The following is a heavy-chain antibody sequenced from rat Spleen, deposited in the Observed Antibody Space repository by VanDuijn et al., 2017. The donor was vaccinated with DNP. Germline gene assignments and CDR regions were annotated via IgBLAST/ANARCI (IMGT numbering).Heavy chain of an antibody. Sequence: EVQLVESGGGLVQPGRSLRVSCAASGFTFSNYGMAWVRQAPTKGLEWVASITSSGGTTYYRDSVKGRFTISRDNAKNTLYLQMNSLRSEDTATYYCARDQGFWGLGTMVTVSS. J-gene: IGHJ1*01. CDR1: GFTFSNYG. V-gene: IGHV5S13*01. CDR2: ITSSGGTT. CDR3: ARDQGF.